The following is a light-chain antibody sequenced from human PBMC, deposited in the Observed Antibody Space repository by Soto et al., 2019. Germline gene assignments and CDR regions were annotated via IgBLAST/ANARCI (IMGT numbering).Light chain of an antibody. CDR3: SSYTSSSTYV. CDR1: SSDVGSYNR. J-gene: IGLJ1*01. Sequence: QSALTQPPSVSGSPGQSVTISCTGTSSDVGSYNRVSWYQQPPGTAPKVMIYDVSNRPSGVPDRFSGSKPGNTASLTISGLQAEDESDYYCSSYTSSSTYVFGTGTRSPS. V-gene: IGLV2-18*02. CDR2: DVS.